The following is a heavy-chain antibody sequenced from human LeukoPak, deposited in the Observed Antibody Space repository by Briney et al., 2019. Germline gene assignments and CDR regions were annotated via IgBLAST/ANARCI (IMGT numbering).Heavy chain of an antibody. CDR2: ISGYNGHT. CDR1: GYTFTNYG. D-gene: IGHD2-15*01. CDR3: ARLAPNRRYCSGGSCLNYFDY. J-gene: IGHJ4*02. Sequence: ASVKVSCKASGYTFTNYGISWVRQAPGQGLEWMGWISGYNGHTNYAQKFQGRVTMTTDTSASTVYMELRSLRSDDTAVYYCARLAPNRRYCSGGSCLNYFDYWGQGTLVTVSS. V-gene: IGHV1-18*01.